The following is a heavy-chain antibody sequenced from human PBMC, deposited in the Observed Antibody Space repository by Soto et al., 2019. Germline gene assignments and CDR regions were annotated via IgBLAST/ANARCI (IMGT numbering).Heavy chain of an antibody. Sequence: SDTLSLTCTVSGASISVRSYYWTWIRQPPGKGLELIGRSYYSGTTYLNPSLKSGATISVETSKNQFSLRLTSVTAADTAIYYCTRRYNRSDIYFDXLG. V-gene: IGHV4-39*01. CDR3: TRRYNRSDIYFDX. J-gene: IGHJ2*01. D-gene: IGHD3-3*01. CDR1: GASISVRSYY. CDR2: SYYSGTT.